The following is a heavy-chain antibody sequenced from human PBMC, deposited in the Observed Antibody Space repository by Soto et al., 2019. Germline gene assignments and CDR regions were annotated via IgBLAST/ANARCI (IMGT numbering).Heavy chain of an antibody. CDR3: ARHSTSAPKDY. CDR1: GYKFTTYW. V-gene: IGHV5-51*01. CDR2: IYPGDSDT. D-gene: IGHD3-10*01. Sequence: GEPLKISCNGSGYKFTTYWIAWVRQMPGKGLEWVGIIYPGDSDTRYSPSFEGHVTISVDKSISTAFLQWNSLKASDNAIYYCARHSTSAPKDYWGQGTLVTVSS. J-gene: IGHJ4*01.